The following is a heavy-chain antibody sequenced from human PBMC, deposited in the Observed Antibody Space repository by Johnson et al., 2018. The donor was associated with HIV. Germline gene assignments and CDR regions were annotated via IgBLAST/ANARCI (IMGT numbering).Heavy chain of an antibody. D-gene: IGHD2-21*02. V-gene: IGHV3-30-3*01. CDR2: ISYDGSNK. CDR1: GFTFRSYA. CDR3: AREEAYCGGDCYSAFDI. J-gene: IGHJ3*02. Sequence: QVQLMESGGGVVQPGRSLRLSCAGSGFTFRSYAMQWVRQAPGKGLEWVAVISYDGSNKYYADSVKGRFTISGDNSKNTLYVQMNSLRAEDTAVYYCAREEAYCGGDCYSAFDIWGQGTMVTVSS.